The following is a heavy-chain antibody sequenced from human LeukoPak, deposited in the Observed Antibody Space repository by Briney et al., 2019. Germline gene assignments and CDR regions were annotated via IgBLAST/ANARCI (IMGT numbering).Heavy chain of an antibody. J-gene: IGHJ6*02. D-gene: IGHD3-10*01. V-gene: IGHV1-69*13. Sequence: ASVKVSCKSSGGSFSTYAIIWVRQAPGQGLEWMGGLIPFFGTPSYAQKFHGRVTITADESTNAAYMEVSSLRSEDTTLYYCARYKVPPHQDSSMVPGVYYYYGMDVWGQGTTVTVSS. CDR1: GGSFSTYA. CDR2: LIPFFGTP. CDR3: ARYKVPPHQDSSMVPGVYYYYGMDV.